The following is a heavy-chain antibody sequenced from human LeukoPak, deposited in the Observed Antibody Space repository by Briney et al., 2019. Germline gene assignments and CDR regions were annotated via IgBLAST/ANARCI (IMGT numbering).Heavy chain of an antibody. J-gene: IGHJ4*02. D-gene: IGHD5-12*01. V-gene: IGHV4-39*01. CDR1: GVSVGSRCYC. Sequence: SPTLSLTCTLTGVSVGSRCYCWGRLRQPPWKGLEWIGSIYYSGSTDYNPSLNSRAAIAVDTSKNQFSLKLSSVTAADTAVYYWARHVGYDYFDYWGQGALVTVSS. CDR2: IYYSGST. CDR3: ARHVGYDYFDY.